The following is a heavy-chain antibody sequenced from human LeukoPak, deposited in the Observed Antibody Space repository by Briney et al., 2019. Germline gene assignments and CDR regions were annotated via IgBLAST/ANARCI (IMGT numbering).Heavy chain of an antibody. CDR3: ARGPRVATYYYFDY. V-gene: IGHV3-53*01. J-gene: IGHJ4*02. CDR1: GFTVSGYY. D-gene: IGHD1-1*01. Sequence: GGSLRLSCAASGFTVSGYYMSWVRQAPGKGLEWVSVLFGGGTIYYADSVKGRFTISRDNSKNTLYLQLNSLRAEDTAVYYCARGPRVATYYYFDYWGQGTLVTVSS. CDR2: LFGGGTI.